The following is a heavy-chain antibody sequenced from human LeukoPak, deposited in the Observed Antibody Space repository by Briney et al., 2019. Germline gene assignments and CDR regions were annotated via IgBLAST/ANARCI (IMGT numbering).Heavy chain of an antibody. J-gene: IGHJ5*02. CDR2: INHSGST. CDR3: ARGVRRSSSFRGNWFDH. Sequence: SETLSLTCAVYGGSFSGYYWSGIRQPPGKGLEWIGEINHSGSTNYNPSLKSRVTISVDTSKNQFSLKLSSMTAADTAVYYCARGVRRSSSFRGNWFDHWGQGTLVTVAS. V-gene: IGHV4-34*01. D-gene: IGHD6-6*01. CDR1: GGSFSGYY.